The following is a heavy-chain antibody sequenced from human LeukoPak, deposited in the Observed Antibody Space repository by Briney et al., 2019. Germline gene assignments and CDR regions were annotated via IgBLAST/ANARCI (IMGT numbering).Heavy chain of an antibody. V-gene: IGHV3-7*01. CDR1: GFTFNTYW. CDR3: ARDLSVRGVIITPFDY. Sequence: GGSLRLSCSTSGFTFNTYWMTWVRQAPGKGREGGAKIKKDGSENSYVDSVKGRFTISRDNAKNSLYLQMNSLRAEDTAVYYCARDLSVRGVIITPFDYWGQGTLVTVSS. CDR2: IKKDGSEN. J-gene: IGHJ4*02. D-gene: IGHD3-10*01.